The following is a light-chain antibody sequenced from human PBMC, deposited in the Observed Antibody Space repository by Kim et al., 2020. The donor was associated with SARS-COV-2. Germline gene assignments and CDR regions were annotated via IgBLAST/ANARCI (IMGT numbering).Light chain of an antibody. J-gene: IGKJ1*01. CDR2: AAA. CDR1: ERLSRY. CDR3: QQLYSTPPRT. Sequence: SVVVKYIINGRASERLSRYLNSYPQKPGKAPKLLIYAAASLKSDVSSRFSGSGSGTNFTLTISSLVPEEFASYYRQQLYSTPPRTFGHGTKV. V-gene: IGKV1-39*01.